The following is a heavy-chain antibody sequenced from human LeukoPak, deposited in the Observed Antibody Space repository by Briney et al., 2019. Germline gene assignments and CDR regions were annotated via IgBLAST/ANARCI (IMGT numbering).Heavy chain of an antibody. Sequence: GASVKVSCKASGYTFTSYAMHWVRQAPGQRLEWMGWINAGNGNTKYSQKFQGRVTITRDTSASTAYMELSSLRSEDTAVYYCAADYCGGDCEGLGYWGQGTLVTVSS. V-gene: IGHV1-3*01. CDR2: INAGNGNT. J-gene: IGHJ4*02. CDR1: GYTFTSYA. CDR3: AADYCGGDCEGLGY. D-gene: IGHD2-21*02.